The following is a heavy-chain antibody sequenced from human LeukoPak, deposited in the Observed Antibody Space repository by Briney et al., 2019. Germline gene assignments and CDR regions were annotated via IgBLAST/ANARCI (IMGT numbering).Heavy chain of an antibody. V-gene: IGHV1-2*02. CDR2: INPNSGGT. CDR3: ARNYYGTGDFDY. Sequence: ASVKVSCKASGYTFTGYYMHWVRQAPGQGLEWMGWINPNSGGTNYAQKFQGRVTMTRNTSIGTAYMELSSLISEDTAVYHCARNYYGTGDFDYWGQGTLVTVSS. D-gene: IGHD3-10*01. J-gene: IGHJ4*02. CDR1: GYTFTGYY.